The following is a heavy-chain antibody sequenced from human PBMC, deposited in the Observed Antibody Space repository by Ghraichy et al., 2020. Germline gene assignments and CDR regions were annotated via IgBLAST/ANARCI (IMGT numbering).Heavy chain of an antibody. V-gene: IGHV3-30*18. CDR2: ISYYGSNK. CDR3: ANAHDLDTAMVGGYYFDY. CDR1: GFTFSSYG. Sequence: GGSLRLSCAASGFTFSSYGMHWVRQAPGKGLEWVAVISYYGSNKYYADSVKGRFTISRDNSKNTLYLQMNSLRAEDTAVYYCANAHDLDTAMVGGYYFDYWGQGTLVTVSS. J-gene: IGHJ4*02. D-gene: IGHD5-18*01.